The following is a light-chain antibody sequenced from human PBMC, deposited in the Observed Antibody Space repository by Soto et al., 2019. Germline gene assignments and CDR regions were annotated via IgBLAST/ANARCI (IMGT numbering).Light chain of an antibody. CDR2: GAT. V-gene: IGKV3-15*01. CDR3: QRYNKWPQT. CDR1: QSITSD. J-gene: IGKJ5*01. Sequence: EIVMTQSPATLSVSPGERASLSCRASQSITSDLAWYQHTPGQTPRLLIRGATNRATGIPARFSGVGSRTEFTLTISSLQSEAFAVYYCQRYNKWPQTFGQGTRLEI.